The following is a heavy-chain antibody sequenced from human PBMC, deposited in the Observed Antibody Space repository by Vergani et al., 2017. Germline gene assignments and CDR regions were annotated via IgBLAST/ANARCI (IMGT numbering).Heavy chain of an antibody. V-gene: IGHV4-34*01. Sequence: QVQLQQWGAGLLKPSETLSLTCAVYGGSFSGYYWSWIRQPPGKGLEWIGEINHSGSTNYNPSLKSRVTISVDTSKNQFSLKLSSVTAAATAVYYCARGQGGIFRPEDYWGQGTLVTVSS. CDR3: ARGQGGIFRPEDY. CDR2: INHSGST. J-gene: IGHJ4*02. D-gene: IGHD2-15*01. CDR1: GGSFSGYY.